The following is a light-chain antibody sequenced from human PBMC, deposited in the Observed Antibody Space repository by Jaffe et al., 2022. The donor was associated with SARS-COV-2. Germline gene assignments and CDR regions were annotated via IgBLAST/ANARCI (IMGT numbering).Light chain of an antibody. CDR1: SSDVGGYNY. CDR2: DVN. V-gene: IGLV2-14*03. J-gene: IGLJ1*01. Sequence: QSALTQPASVSGSPGQSITISCTGTSSDVGGYNYVSWYQQHPGKAPKLLIYDVNTRPSGVSNRFSGSKSGNTASLTISGLQPEDGADYYCSSYTSSTDYVFGTGTKVTVL. CDR3: SSYTSSTDYV.